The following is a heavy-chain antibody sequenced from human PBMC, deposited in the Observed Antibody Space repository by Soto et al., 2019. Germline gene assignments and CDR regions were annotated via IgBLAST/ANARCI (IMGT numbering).Heavy chain of an antibody. J-gene: IGHJ4*02. D-gene: IGHD3-16*01. V-gene: IGHV3-30-3*01. CDR1: GFTFSSYA. CDR2: ISYDGSNK. CDR3: ARDGGGGLYPD. Sequence: PGGSLRLSCAASGFTFSSYAMHWVRQAPGKGLEWVAVISYDGSNKYYADSVKGRFTISRDNSKNTLYLQMNSLRAEDTAVYYCARDGGGGLYPDWGQGTLVTVSS.